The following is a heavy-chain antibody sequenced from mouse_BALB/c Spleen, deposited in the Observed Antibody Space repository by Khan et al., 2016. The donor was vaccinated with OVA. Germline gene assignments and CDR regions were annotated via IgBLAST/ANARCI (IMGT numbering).Heavy chain of an antibody. V-gene: IGHV2-9*02. CDR3: SRFYDGYYYTVDY. J-gene: IGHJ4*01. Sequence: QVQLKASGPGLVAPSQSLSITCTVSGFSLTTYGVHWVRQPPGKGLEWLGVIWAGGDTNYNSALMSRLSISKDNSTSQVFLKMNSLQTDDTAMYYCSRFYDGYYYTVDYWGQGTSVTVSS. CDR2: IWAGGDT. CDR1: GFSLTTYG. D-gene: IGHD2-3*01.